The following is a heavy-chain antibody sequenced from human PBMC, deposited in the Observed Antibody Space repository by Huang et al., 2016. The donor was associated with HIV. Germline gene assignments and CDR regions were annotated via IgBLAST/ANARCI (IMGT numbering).Heavy chain of an antibody. CDR3: VREREMATLRVRSFDS. CDR2: ISISGGSI. V-gene: IGHV3-11*01. J-gene: IGHJ4*02. Sequence: QVQLVESGGGLVKPGGSLRLACEASGFSFSDYYMSWIRQGPGKGLEWISYISISGGSIYYADSWRGRFTISRDNAKNSLYLQMNSLRVEDTAIYYCVREREMATLRVRSFDSWGQGTLVTVSS. CDR1: GFSFSDYY.